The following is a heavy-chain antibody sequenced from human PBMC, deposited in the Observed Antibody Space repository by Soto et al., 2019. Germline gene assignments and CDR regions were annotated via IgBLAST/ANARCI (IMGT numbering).Heavy chain of an antibody. CDR2: IKSKTDGGTT. V-gene: IGHV3-15*01. J-gene: IGHJ6*02. Sequence: PGGSLRLSCAASGFTFSNAWMSWVRQAPGKGLEWVGRIKSKTDGGTTDYAAPVKGRFTISRDDSKNTLYLQMNSLKTEDTAVYYCTTPTYYYDSSGYLYYYYYGMDVWGQGTTVTVSS. D-gene: IGHD3-22*01. CDR1: GFTFSNAW. CDR3: TTPTYYYDSSGYLYYYYYGMDV.